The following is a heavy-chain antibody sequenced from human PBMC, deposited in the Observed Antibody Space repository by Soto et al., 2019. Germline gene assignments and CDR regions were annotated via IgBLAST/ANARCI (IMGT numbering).Heavy chain of an antibody. Sequence: QVQLQESGSGLVKPSQTLSLTCAVSGVSIDSGGYSWSWIRQPPGKGLEWIGDIYHIGNTYYNPSLQSRVTISVDKSKNQISLKMSSMTAADTAVYYCARYRGTYFDYWGQGSLVTVTS. V-gene: IGHV4-30-2*01. CDR3: ARYRGTYFDY. CDR1: GVSIDSGGYS. J-gene: IGHJ4*02. CDR2: IYHIGNT. D-gene: IGHD1-26*01.